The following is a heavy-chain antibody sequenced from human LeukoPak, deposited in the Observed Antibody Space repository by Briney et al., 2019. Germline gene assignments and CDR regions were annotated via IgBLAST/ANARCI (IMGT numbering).Heavy chain of an antibody. CDR2: FKQDVSEK. CDR1: GFTFSSYS. J-gene: IGHJ3*02. V-gene: IGHV3-7*01. Sequence: GGSLRLSCAAYGFTFSSYSMNWVRQAPGKGLEWVANFKQDVSEKYYVDSVKGRFTISRDNAKNSLYLQMNSLRAEDTAVYYCARVRGSVRDAFDIWGQGTMVTVSS. CDR3: ARVRGSVRDAFDI. D-gene: IGHD3-10*01.